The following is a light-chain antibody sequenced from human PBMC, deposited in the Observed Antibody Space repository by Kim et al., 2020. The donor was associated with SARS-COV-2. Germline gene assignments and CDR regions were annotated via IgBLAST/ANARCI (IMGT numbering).Light chain of an antibody. CDR1: SSDVGGYPY. J-gene: IGLJ3*02. CDR2: HVT. Sequence: QSALTQPASVSGSPGQSITISCTGTSSDVGGYPYVSWYQQHPGKAPELIVFHVTDRPSGVSNRFSGSKFGNTASLTISGLQADDEAHYYCTSYTTSSTWVFGGGTKVTDL. V-gene: IGLV2-14*03. CDR3: TSYTTSSTWV.